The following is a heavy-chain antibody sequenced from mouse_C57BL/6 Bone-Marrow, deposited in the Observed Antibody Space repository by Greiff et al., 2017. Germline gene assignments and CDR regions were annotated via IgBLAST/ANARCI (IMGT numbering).Heavy chain of an antibody. CDR3: AGSDYYGSSYYFDY. CDR1: GYTFTSYW. CDR2: IAPNSGGT. J-gene: IGHJ2*01. Sequence: QVQLQQPGAELVKPGASVKLSCKASGYTFTSYWMHWVKQRPGRGLEWIGRIAPNSGGTKYNEKFKSKATLTVDKPSSTACMQLSSLTSENSAVYYCAGSDYYGSSYYFDYGGQGTTLTVSS. V-gene: IGHV1-72*01. D-gene: IGHD1-1*01.